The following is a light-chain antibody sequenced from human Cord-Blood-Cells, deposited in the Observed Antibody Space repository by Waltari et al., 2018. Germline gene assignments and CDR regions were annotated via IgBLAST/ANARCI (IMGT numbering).Light chain of an antibody. CDR2: EGS. V-gene: IGLV2-23*01. CDR1: SSDVGSYNL. CDR3: CSYAGSSTVV. Sequence: QSALTQPASVSGSPGQSITISCTGTSSDVGSYNLVSWYQQHPGKAPKLMIYEGSKRPSVVSHRFSGSKSGYTAPLTISGLQAEDEADYYCCSYAGSSTVVFGGGTKRTVL. J-gene: IGLJ2*01.